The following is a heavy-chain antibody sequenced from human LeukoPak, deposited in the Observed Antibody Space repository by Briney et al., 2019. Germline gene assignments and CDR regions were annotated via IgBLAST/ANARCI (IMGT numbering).Heavy chain of an antibody. J-gene: IGHJ3*02. Sequence: GGTLRLSCAASGFTFSSYGMSWVRQAPGKGLEWVSAISGSGGSTYYADSVKGRFTISRDNSKNTLYLQMNSLRAEDTAVYYCARDPQLSNAFDIWGQGTMVTVSS. D-gene: IGHD2-15*01. CDR2: ISGSGGST. CDR3: ARDPQLSNAFDI. CDR1: GFTFSSYG. V-gene: IGHV3-23*01.